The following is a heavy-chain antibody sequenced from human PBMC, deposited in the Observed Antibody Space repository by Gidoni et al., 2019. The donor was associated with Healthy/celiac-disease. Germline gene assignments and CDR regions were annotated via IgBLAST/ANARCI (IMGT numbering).Heavy chain of an antibody. D-gene: IGHD3-22*01. J-gene: IGHJ5*02. CDR1: GGSLSSSSYY. V-gene: IGHV4-39*01. CDR2: IYYSGST. Sequence: QLQLQESGPGLVKPSETLSLTCTVSGGSLSSSSYYWGWIRQPPGKGLEWIGSIYYSGSTYYNPSLKSRVTISVDTSKNQFSLKLSSVTAADTAVYYCARTYYYDSSGYPLGWFDPWGQGTLVTVSS. CDR3: ARTYYYDSSGYPLGWFDP.